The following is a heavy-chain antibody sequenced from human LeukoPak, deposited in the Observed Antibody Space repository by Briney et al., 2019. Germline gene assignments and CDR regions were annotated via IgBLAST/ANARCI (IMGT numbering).Heavy chain of an antibody. Sequence: SETLSLTCTVSGGSISSGGYYWSWIRQHPGKGLEWIGYIYYSGSTYYNPSLKSRVTISVDTSKNQFSLKLSSVTAADTAVYYCARDRYCSGGSCYLPRAFDIWGQGTMVTVSS. CDR3: ARDRYCSGGSCYLPRAFDI. CDR1: GGSISSGGYY. D-gene: IGHD2-15*01. V-gene: IGHV4-31*03. CDR2: IYYSGST. J-gene: IGHJ3*02.